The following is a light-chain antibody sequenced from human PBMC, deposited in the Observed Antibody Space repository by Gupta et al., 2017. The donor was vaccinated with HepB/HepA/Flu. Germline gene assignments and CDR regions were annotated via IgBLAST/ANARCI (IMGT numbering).Light chain of an antibody. J-gene: IGKJ3*01. CDR3: QQDDSYPCT. CDR2: QAS. CDR1: QSVNGW. V-gene: IGKV1-5*03. Sequence: DIQMTQSPSTLSTSVGDRVTITCRASQSVNGWLAWYQQKPGQAPKLLIYQASTLESGVPSRFSGSGSGTEFTLTISNLQPDDFATYYCQQDDSYPCTFGHRTKVDIK.